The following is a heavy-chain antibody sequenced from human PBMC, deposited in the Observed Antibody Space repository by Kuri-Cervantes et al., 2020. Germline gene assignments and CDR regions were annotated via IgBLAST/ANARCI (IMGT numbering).Heavy chain of an antibody. Sequence: SVKVSCKASGGSFSSFAITWVRQAPGQGLEWVGGIIPIFGTANYAQKFQGRVTITTDESTSTAYMELSSLRSEDTAVYYCARSKAGRDAFDIWGQGTMVTVSS. CDR3: ARSKAGRDAFDI. V-gene: IGHV1-69*05. D-gene: IGHD6-13*01. CDR1: GGSFSSFA. J-gene: IGHJ3*02. CDR2: IIPIFGTA.